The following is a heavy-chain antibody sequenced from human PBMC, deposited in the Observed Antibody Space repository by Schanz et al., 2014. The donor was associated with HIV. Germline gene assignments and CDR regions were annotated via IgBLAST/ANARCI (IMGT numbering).Heavy chain of an antibody. Sequence: VQLLDSGGGLVQPGGSLRLSCIASGFTFNNYAMTWVRQAPGKGLEWVSVISYDGRNKLYADSVKGRFTISRDNSKNTMYLKMNSLRVDDTAVYYCAKDRNYYDNRYLGKGNYYYYYGMDVWGQGTTVTVSS. CDR1: GFTFNNYA. CDR2: ISYDGRNK. D-gene: IGHD3-22*01. CDR3: AKDRNYYDNRYLGKGNYYYYYGMDV. J-gene: IGHJ6*02. V-gene: IGHV3-30*18.